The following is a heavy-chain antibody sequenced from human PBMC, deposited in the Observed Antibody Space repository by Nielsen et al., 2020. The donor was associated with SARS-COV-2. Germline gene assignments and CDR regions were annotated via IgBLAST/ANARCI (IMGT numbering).Heavy chain of an antibody. V-gene: IGHV3-53*05. CDR1: GFTVSSNY. Sequence: GGSLRLSCAASGFTVSSNYMSWVRQAPGKGLEWVSVIYSGGSTYYADSVKGRFTISRDNSKNTLYLQMNSLRAEDTAVYYCARDKGELLWFGELSASDDYWGQGTLVTVSS. CDR3: ARDKGELLWFGELSASDDY. D-gene: IGHD3-10*01. CDR2: IYSGGST. J-gene: IGHJ4*02.